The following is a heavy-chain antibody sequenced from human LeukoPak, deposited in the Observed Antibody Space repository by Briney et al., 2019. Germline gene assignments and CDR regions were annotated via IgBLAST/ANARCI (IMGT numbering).Heavy chain of an antibody. CDR2: ITYDGYYK. D-gene: IGHD3-10*01. V-gene: IGHV3-30*03. CDR3: ARDLSPVVRASPMGY. CDR1: GFTFTSYG. Sequence: QSGTSLRLSCAASGFTFTSYGMHWVRQAPGKGLEWVALITYDGYYKYYSDSVKGRFTISSDTSKNTLYLQMNSLRDEDTAVYNCARDLSPVVRASPMGYWDQGTLVTVSS. J-gene: IGHJ4*02.